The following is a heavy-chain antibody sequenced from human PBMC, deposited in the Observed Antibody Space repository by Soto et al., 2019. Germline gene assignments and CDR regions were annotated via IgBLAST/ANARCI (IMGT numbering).Heavy chain of an antibody. J-gene: IGHJ6*02. V-gene: IGHV1-46*01. CDR1: GYTFTMYY. CDR2: INPSGGST. Sequence: AASVKVSCKASGYTFTMYYMHCVLQAPGQWLEWMGIINPSGGSTSYAQKFQGRVTMTRDTSTSTVYMELSSLRSEDTAVYYCARAAAAGTYYYYGMDVWGQGTTVTVSS. D-gene: IGHD6-13*01. CDR3: ARAAAAGTYYYYGMDV.